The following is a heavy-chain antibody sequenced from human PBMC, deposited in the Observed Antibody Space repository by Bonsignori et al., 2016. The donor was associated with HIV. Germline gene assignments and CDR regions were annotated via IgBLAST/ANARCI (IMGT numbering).Heavy chain of an antibody. D-gene: IGHD3-22*01. CDR1: GYSIDSGSYY. V-gene: IGHV4-38-2*02. J-gene: IGHJ4*02. CDR2: IFHSGRT. Sequence: VQLLESGPRLVKPSETLSLTCAVSGYSIDSGSYYWGWIRQPPGKGLQWIGSIFHSGRTYNNPSLKSRVTISIDPAMNQFSLRLTSVTAADTAVYYCVRDLPGSNGYYADSWGQGALVTVSS. CDR3: VRDLPGSNGYYADS.